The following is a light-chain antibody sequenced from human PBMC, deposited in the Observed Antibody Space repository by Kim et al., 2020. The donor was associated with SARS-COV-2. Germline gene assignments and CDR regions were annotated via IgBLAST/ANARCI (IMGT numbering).Light chain of an antibody. Sequence: DPAVSVALGQTATITCQGDILRSYHASWYQQRPGQAPILVIFGKNSRPSGIPDRFSGSRSGDTASLTITGAQAEDEADYFCNYLFFGGGTQLTVL. V-gene: IGLV3-19*01. J-gene: IGLJ2*01. CDR3: NYLF. CDR1: ILRSYH. CDR2: GKN.